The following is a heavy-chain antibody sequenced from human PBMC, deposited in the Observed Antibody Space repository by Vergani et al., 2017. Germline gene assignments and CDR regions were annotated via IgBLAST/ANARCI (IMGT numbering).Heavy chain of an antibody. D-gene: IGHD3-22*01. V-gene: IGHV4-61*01. CDR1: GGSVSSGSYY. Sequence: QVQLQESGPGLVKPSETLSLTCTVSGGSVSSGSYYWSWIRQPPGKGLEWIGYIYYSGSTNYNPSLKSRVTISVDTSKNQFSLKLSSVTAADTAVYYCARVVMDYYDSSGYYFVKDAWGQGTLVTVSS. CDR3: ARVVMDYYDSSGYYFVKDA. J-gene: IGHJ5*02. CDR2: IYYSGST.